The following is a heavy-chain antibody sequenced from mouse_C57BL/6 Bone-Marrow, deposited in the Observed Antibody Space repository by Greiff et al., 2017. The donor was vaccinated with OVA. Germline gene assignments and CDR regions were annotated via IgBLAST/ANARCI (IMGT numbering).Heavy chain of an antibody. CDR3: ARDDYASMDY. V-gene: IGHV1-61*01. D-gene: IGHD2-4*01. CDR1: GYTFTSYW. J-gene: IGHJ4*01. CDR2: IYPSDSET. Sequence: QVQLQQPGAELVRPGSSVKLSCKASGYTFTSYWMDWVKQRPGQGLEWIGNIYPSDSETHYNQKFKDKATLTVDKSSSNAYMQLSSLTSEDSAVYYCARDDYASMDYWGQGTSVTVSS.